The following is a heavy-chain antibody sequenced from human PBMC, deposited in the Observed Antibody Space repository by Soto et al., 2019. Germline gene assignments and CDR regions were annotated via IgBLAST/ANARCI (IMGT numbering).Heavy chain of an antibody. J-gene: IGHJ4*01. Sequence: PSETLSLTCTVSGGSISSGGYYWSWIRQHPGKGLEWIGYIYYSGSTYYNPSLKSRVTISVDTSKNQFSLKLSSVTAADTAVYYRARARSSSSAPSPVDYWGHGDLVTV. CDR2: IYYSGST. V-gene: IGHV4-31*03. D-gene: IGHD6-6*01. CDR1: GGSISSGGYY. CDR3: ARARSSSSAPSPVDY.